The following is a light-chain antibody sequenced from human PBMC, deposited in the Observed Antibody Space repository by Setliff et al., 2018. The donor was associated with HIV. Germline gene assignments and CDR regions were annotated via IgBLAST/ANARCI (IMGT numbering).Light chain of an antibody. CDR3: SSYAGSDTWI. J-gene: IGLJ2*01. CDR2: DVT. CDR1: SSDIGDYES. Sequence: QSVLAQPASVSGSPAQSITISCTGSSSDIGDYESVSWYQQHPGEVPKLIIYDVTKRPSGISNRFSASKSGNTASLTISGLQAEDKARYYCSSYAGSDTWIFGGGTKVTVL. V-gene: IGLV2-23*02.